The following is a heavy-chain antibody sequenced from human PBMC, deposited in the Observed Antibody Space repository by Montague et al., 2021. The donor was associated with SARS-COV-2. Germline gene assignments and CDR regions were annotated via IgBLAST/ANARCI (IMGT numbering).Heavy chain of an antibody. J-gene: IGHJ4*01. CDR3: IRDFVGPNDN. CDR2: ISRNGSQT. CDR1: GFTVRGEW. Sequence: SLRLSCAASGFTVRGEWMNWVRQAPGQGLAWVARISRNGSQTDYADSVRGRFSISRDYAKNTLYLHMYSLRVEDSAVYYCIRDFVGPNDNWSHGTLVTVS. V-gene: IGHV3-74*01. D-gene: IGHD3-10*01.